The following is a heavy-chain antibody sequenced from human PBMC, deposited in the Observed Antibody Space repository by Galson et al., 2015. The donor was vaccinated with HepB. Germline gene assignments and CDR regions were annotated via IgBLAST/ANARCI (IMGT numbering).Heavy chain of an antibody. D-gene: IGHD3-3*01. Sequence: PALVKPTQTLTLTCTFSGFSLSTSGVGVGWIRQPPGKALEWLALIYWNDDKRYSPSLKSRLTITKDTSKNQVVLTMTNMDPVDTATYYCAHSGVDKDFWSGSACWFDPWGQGTLVTVSS. CDR1: GFSLSTSGVG. J-gene: IGHJ5*02. V-gene: IGHV2-5*01. CDR2: IYWNDDK. CDR3: AHSGVDKDFWSGSACWFDP.